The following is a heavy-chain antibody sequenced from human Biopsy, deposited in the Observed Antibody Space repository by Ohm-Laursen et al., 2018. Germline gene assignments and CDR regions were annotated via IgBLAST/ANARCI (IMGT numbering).Heavy chain of an antibody. CDR1: GFTVSNKY. Sequence: SLRLSCSAPGFTVSNKYMSCVRQAPGKGLEWVSVIYTGGTTHYADSVRGRFTISRDNSKNTLYLQMNSLRAEDTAVYYCARHHCTNGVCLGVYFDYWGQGTLVTVSS. CDR2: IYTGGTT. V-gene: IGHV3-53*01. CDR3: ARHHCTNGVCLGVYFDY. D-gene: IGHD2-8*01. J-gene: IGHJ4*02.